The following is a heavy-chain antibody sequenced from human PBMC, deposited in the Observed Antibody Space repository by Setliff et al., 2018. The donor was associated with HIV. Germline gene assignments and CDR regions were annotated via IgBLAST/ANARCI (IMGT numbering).Heavy chain of an antibody. D-gene: IGHD3-10*01. J-gene: IGHJ4*02. Sequence: SETLSLTCIVSGGSMNNYYWNWVRQTPGKGLEWIGYIYENDYTHYTVSLRSRVTISMDTSKNQFPLTLRSVTAADRAIYYCARAQMHRGVVAWSLYYFDYWGQGALVTVSS. CDR2: IYENDYT. CDR3: ARAQMHRGVVAWSLYYFDY. CDR1: GGSMNNYY. V-gene: IGHV4-59*01.